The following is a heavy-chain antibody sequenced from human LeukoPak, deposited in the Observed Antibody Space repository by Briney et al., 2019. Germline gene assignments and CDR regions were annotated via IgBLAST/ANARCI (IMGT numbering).Heavy chain of an antibody. CDR3: ARHPSFPRSGSKFDY. D-gene: IGHD6-19*01. J-gene: IGHJ4*02. CDR1: GDSISSATYN. CDR2: IYTSGST. V-gene: IGHV4-61*09. Sequence: SQTLSLTCTVSGDSISSATYNWSWIRQPAGKGLEWIGHIYTSGSTDYNPSLKSRVTISVDTSKNQFSLKLSSVTAADTAVYYCARHPSFPRSGSKFDYWGQGTLVTVSS.